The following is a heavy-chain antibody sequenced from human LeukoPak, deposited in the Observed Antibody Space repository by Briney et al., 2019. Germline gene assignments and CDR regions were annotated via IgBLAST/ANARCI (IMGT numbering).Heavy chain of an antibody. V-gene: IGHV3-66*01. CDR2: IYSGGST. D-gene: IGHD3-10*01. CDR3: ARVVYGSGSSFDY. J-gene: IGHJ4*02. Sequence: GGSLRLSCAASGFTVRSNYMSWVRQAPGKGLEGVSVIYSGGSTYYADSVKGRFTISRDNSKNTLYLQMNSLRAEDTAVYYCARVVYGSGSSFDYWGQGTLVTVSS. CDR1: GFTVRSNY.